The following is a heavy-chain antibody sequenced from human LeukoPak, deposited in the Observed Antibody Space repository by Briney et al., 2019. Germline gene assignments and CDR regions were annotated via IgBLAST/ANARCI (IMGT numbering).Heavy chain of an antibody. CDR1: GFSLSTSGVG. J-gene: IGHJ4*02. V-gene: IGHV2-5*02. CDR3: AHMSKHDYVWGSYRENYDY. Sequence: SGPTLVKPTQTLTLTCTFSGFSLSTSGVGVGWIRQPPGKALEWLALIYWDDDKRYSPSLKSRLTITKDTSKNQVVLTMTNMDPVDTATYYCAHMSKHDYVWGSYRENYDYWGQGTLVTVSS. D-gene: IGHD3-16*02. CDR2: IYWDDDK.